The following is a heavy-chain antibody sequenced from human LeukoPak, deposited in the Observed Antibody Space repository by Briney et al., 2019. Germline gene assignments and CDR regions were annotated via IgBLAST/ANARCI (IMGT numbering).Heavy chain of an antibody. Sequence: QTGGSLRLSCATSGFTFSSFAMSWVRQAPGKGPEWVSAISGSGSNTTYADSVKGRFTISRDNSKDSLYLPMNSLRAEDTAVYYCAKDILIVVVPPARFDYWGQGTLVNVSS. J-gene: IGHJ4*02. CDR2: ISGSGSNT. V-gene: IGHV3-23*01. CDR3: AKDILIVVVPPARFDY. D-gene: IGHD2-2*01. CDR1: GFTFSSFA.